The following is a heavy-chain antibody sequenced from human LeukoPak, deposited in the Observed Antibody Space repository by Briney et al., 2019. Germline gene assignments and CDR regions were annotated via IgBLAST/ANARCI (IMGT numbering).Heavy chain of an antibody. Sequence: PSETLSLTCAVYGGSFSGYYWSWIRQPPGKGLEWIGEINHSGSTNYNPSLKSRVTISVDTSKNQFSLKLSSVTAADTAAYYCARVLAYYYDSSGYYYEGRIDYWGQGTLVTVSS. CDR2: INHSGST. CDR1: GGSFSGYY. CDR3: ARVLAYYYDSSGYYYEGRIDY. J-gene: IGHJ4*02. V-gene: IGHV4-34*01. D-gene: IGHD3-22*01.